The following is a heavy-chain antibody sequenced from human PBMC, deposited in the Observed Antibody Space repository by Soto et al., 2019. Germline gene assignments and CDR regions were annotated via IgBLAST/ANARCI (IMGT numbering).Heavy chain of an antibody. CDR1: GFTFSSYS. CDR2: ISSSSSYI. Sequence: EVQLVESGGGLVKPGGSLRLSCAASGFTFSSYSMNWVRQAPGKGLEWVSSISSSSSYIYYADSVKGRFTISTDNAKNSLYLQMNSLRAEDTAVYYCAGEGRQRYWGDGGSWGQGTMVTVSS. V-gene: IGHV3-21*01. D-gene: IGHD2-15*01. J-gene: IGHJ3*01. CDR3: AGEGRQRYWGDGGS.